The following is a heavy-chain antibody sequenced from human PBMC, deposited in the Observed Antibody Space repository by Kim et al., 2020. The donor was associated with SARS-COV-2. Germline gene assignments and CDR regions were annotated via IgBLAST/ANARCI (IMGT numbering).Heavy chain of an antibody. CDR3: ARALSPSGWSRHLYYYGMDV. J-gene: IGHJ6*02. CDR2: IIPIFGTA. D-gene: IGHD6-19*01. V-gene: IGHV1-69*13. Sequence: SVKVSCKASGGTFSSYAISWVRQAPGQGLEWMGGIIPIFGTANYAQKFQGRVTITADESTSTAYMELSSLRSEDTAVYYCARALSPSGWSRHLYYYGMDVWGQGTTVTVSS. CDR1: GGTFSSYA.